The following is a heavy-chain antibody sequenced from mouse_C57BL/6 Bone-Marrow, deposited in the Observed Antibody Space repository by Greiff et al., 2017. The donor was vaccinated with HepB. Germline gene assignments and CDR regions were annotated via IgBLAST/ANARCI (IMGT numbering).Heavy chain of an antibody. CDR2: INPSSGYT. CDR3: ARWLLRRLRPRRAMDY. D-gene: IGHD2-2*01. Sequence: VQLQQSGAELARPGASVKMSCKASGYTFTSYTMHWVKQRPGRGLEWIGYINPSSGYTKYNQKFKDKATLTADKSSSTAYMQLSSLTSEYSAVYYCARWLLRRLRPRRAMDYWGQGTSVTVSS. CDR1: GYTFTSYT. V-gene: IGHV1-4*01. J-gene: IGHJ4*01.